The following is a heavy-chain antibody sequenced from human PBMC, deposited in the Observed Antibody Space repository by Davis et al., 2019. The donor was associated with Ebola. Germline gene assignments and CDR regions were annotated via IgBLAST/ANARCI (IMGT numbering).Heavy chain of an antibody. Sequence: YAQKFQGWVTMTRDTSISIAYMELSRLRSDDTAVYYCGRGGGIGYYGMDVWGQGTTVTVSS. J-gene: IGHJ6*02. V-gene: IGHV1-2*04. D-gene: IGHD2-15*01. CDR3: GRGGGIGYYGMDV.